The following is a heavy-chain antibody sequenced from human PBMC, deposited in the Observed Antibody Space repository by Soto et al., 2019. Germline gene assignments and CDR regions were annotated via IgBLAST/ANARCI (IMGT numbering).Heavy chain of an antibody. CDR2: IYHTGST. V-gene: IGHV4-30-2*01. J-gene: IGHJ4*02. CDR1: GGYISSGDYS. CDR3: VSDYGSGSYRFDQ. D-gene: IGHD3-10*01. Sequence: QLQLQESGSGLVQPSQTLSLTCAVSGGYISSGDYSWSWIRQPPGKGLEWIGYIYHTGSTLYNPSPKSRVTFSIDRSKNQFSLKLNSVTAADTAVYYCVSDYGSGSYRFDQWGQGTMVTVS.